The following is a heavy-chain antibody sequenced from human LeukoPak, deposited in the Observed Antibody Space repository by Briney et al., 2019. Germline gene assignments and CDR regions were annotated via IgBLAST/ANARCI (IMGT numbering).Heavy chain of an antibody. CDR1: GFTVSSNY. CDR2: IYSGGTT. Sequence: GGSLRLSCAVSGFTVSSNYMTWVRQAPGKGLEWVSVIYSGGTTYYADSVKGRFTISRDNSKNTLFLQMNSLRDEDTAVYYCARACSWGWCDGSAYFDHWGQGTLVTVSS. D-gene: IGHD3-22*01. V-gene: IGHV3-53*01. J-gene: IGHJ5*02. CDR3: ARACSWGWCDGSAYFDH.